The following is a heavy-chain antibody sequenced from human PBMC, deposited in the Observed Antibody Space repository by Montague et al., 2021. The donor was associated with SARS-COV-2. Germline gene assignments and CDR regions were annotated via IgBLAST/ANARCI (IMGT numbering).Heavy chain of an antibody. V-gene: IGHV4-31*03. D-gene: IGHD3-9*01. J-gene: IGHJ6*02. CDR3: ARDWGYFDWLFHSDYYYCGMDV. CDR2: IYYSGST. CDR1: GGSISSGGYY. Sequence: TLSLTCTVSGGSISSGGYYWSWIRQHPGKGLEWIGYIYYSGSTYYNPSLKSRVTISVDTSKNQFSLKLSSVTAADTAVYYCARDWGYFDWLFHSDYYYCGMDVWGQGTTVTVSS.